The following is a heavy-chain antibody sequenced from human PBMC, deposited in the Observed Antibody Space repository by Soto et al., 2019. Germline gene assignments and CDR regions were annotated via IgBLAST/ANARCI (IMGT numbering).Heavy chain of an antibody. D-gene: IGHD3-22*01. J-gene: IGHJ3*02. CDR1: GYTFTSYA. CDR3: AREGGAYDRSGCEAFDI. Sequence: QVQLVQSGAEVKKPGASVKVSCKASGYTFTSYAMHWVRQAPGQRLEWMGWINAGNGNTKYSQKFQGRVTITRDTSASTAYMELSSLRSEDTAVYYCAREGGAYDRSGCEAFDIWGQGTMVTVSS. CDR2: INAGNGNT. V-gene: IGHV1-3*01.